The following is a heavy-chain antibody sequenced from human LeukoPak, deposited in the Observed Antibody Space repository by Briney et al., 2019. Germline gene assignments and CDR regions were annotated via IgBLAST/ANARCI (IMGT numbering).Heavy chain of an antibody. CDR3: AGRYVDTAMVYFDY. D-gene: IGHD5-18*01. V-gene: IGHV3-23*01. CDR2: ISGSGGST. J-gene: IGHJ4*02. Sequence: GGSLRLSCAASGFTFSGYAMSWVRQAPGKGLEWVSAISGSGGSTHYADSVKGRFTISRDNSKNTLYLQMNSLRAEDTAVYYCAGRYVDTAMVYFDYWGQGTLVTVSS. CDR1: GFTFSGYA.